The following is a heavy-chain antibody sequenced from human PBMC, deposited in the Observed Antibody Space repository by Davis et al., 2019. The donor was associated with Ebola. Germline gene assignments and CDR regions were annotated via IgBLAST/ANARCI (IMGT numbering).Heavy chain of an antibody. V-gene: IGHV4-34*01. J-gene: IGHJ4*02. CDR1: GGSFSGYY. CDR2: INHSGST. CDR3: ARHLLWFGELLYPYYFDY. D-gene: IGHD3-10*01. Sequence: MPSETLSLTCAVYGGSFSGYYWSWIRQPPGKGLEWIGEINHSGSTNYNPSLKSRVTISVDTSKNQFSLKLSSVTAADTAVYYCARHLLWFGELLYPYYFDYWGQGTLVTVSS.